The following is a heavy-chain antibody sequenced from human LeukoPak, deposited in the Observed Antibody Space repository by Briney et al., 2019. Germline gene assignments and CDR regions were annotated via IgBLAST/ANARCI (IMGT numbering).Heavy chain of an antibody. CDR3: AKDAYDFWSGYPNYGMDV. CDR2: IYSGGST. D-gene: IGHD3-3*01. Sequence: GGSLRLSCAASGFTVSSNYMSWVRQAPGKGLEWVSVIYSGGSTYYADSVKGRFTISRDNSKNTLYLQMNSLRAEDTAVYYCAKDAYDFWSGYPNYGMDVWGQGTTVTVSS. CDR1: GFTVSSNY. V-gene: IGHV3-53*01. J-gene: IGHJ6*02.